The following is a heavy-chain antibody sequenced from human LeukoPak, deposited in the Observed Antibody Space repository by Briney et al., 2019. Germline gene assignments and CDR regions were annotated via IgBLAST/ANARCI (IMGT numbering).Heavy chain of an antibody. CDR2: IYHSGST. Sequence: KSSETLSLTCAVAGGSISSGGYSWSWIRQPPGKGLEWIGYIYHSGSTYYNPSLKSRVTISVDRSKNQFSLKLSSVPAAHPAVYYCARALEGAFDIWGQGTMVTVSS. V-gene: IGHV4-30-2*01. J-gene: IGHJ3*02. CDR1: GGSISSGGYS. CDR3: ARALEGAFDI.